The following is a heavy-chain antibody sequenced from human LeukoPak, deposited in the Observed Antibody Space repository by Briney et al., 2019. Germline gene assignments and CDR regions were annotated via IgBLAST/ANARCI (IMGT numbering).Heavy chain of an antibody. Sequence: ASVKVSCKASGYTFTSYAMHWVRQAPGQRLEWMGWINAGNGNTKYSQKFQGRVTITRDTSASTAYMELSSLRSEDTAVYYCARRSVDSYEIFDYWGQGTLVTFSS. CDR3: ARRSVDSYEIFDY. V-gene: IGHV1-3*01. CDR1: GYTFTSYA. J-gene: IGHJ4*02. CDR2: INAGNGNT. D-gene: IGHD5-18*01.